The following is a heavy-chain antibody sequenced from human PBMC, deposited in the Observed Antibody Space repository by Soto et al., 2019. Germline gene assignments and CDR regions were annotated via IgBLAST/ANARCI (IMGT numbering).Heavy chain of an antibody. CDR3: SRFIMVGGWFDPNYYHGMDV. CDR1: GYTFSNYG. V-gene: IGHV1-18*01. CDR2: ISGYNGNT. J-gene: IGHJ6*02. D-gene: IGHD6-19*01. Sequence: QVQLVQSGAEVKKPGASVTVSCKTSGYTFSNYGINWVRQAPGQGLEWMGWISGYNGNTNYAQTVQGRVTMNTDTSTGTVYMELRSLKSDDTAIYYCSRFIMVGGWFDPNYYHGMDVWGQGTTVTVSS.